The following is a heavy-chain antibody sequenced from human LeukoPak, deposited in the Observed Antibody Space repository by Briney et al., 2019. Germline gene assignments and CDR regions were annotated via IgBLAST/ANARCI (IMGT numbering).Heavy chain of an antibody. CDR3: AREKFADGYFQH. Sequence: GGSLRLSCAASGFTVSDSMNWVRQAPGKGLEWVSSINSNSNYIHYADSVKGRLTISRDNAKDSLYLQMNSLRAEDTAVYYCAREKFADGYFQHWGQGTLVTVSS. V-gene: IGHV3-21*01. CDR2: INSNSNYI. CDR1: GFTVSDS. D-gene: IGHD3-10*01. J-gene: IGHJ1*01.